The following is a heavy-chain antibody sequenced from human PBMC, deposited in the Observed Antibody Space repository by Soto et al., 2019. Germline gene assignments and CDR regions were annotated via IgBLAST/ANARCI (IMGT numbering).Heavy chain of an antibody. J-gene: IGHJ4*01. V-gene: IGHV3-7*05. D-gene: IGHD6-13*01. Sequence: GSLRLSCAASGFTFSIYWMSWVRQAPGKGLEWVANIEHDGGEKYYVDSVKGRFTISRGNAKDSLYLQMNSLRAEDTAVYYCARDQGIAAAGKLSPFDYWGHGTLVTVSS. CDR3: ARDQGIAAAGKLSPFDY. CDR2: IEHDGGEK. CDR1: GFTFSIYW.